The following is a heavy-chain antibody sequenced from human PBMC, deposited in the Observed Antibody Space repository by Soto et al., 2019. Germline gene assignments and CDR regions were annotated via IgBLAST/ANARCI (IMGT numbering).Heavy chain of an antibody. V-gene: IGHV3-33*01. CDR2: IWDDGSNK. CDR1: GFTFRSYA. J-gene: IGHJ4*02. Sequence: QVQLVESGGGVVHPGRSLRLSCAPSGFTFRSYAIHWVRQAPGKGLEWVAIIWDDGSNKYYADSGKGRFTISRDQSKNTVYLQMNSLRAEDTAVYYCARDPGRSPFDYWGQGTQVTVSS. CDR3: ARDPGRSPFDY.